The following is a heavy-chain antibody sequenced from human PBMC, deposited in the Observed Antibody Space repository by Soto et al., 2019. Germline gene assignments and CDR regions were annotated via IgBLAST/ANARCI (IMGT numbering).Heavy chain of an antibody. CDR2: ISGTAGTI. CDR3: ARAPYDCSGTDYYYALDV. D-gene: IGHD3-10*01. Sequence: QVQLVESGGGLVKPGGSLRLSCEASGITFSDHYMTWIRQAPGKGLEWISYISGTAGTIYYADSVKGRFTISRDNAKNSLFLQLTSLTAEATAVYYCARAPYDCSGTDYYYALDVWGQGTTVTVSS. CDR1: GITFSDHY. J-gene: IGHJ6*02. V-gene: IGHV3-11*01.